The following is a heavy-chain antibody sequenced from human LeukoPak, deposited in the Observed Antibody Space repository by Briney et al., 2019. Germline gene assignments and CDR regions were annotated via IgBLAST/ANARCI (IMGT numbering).Heavy chain of an antibody. CDR3: ARVESWVHSGSSQDAFDI. CDR2: INPSGSST. D-gene: IGHD1-26*01. V-gene: IGHV1-46*01. Sequence: PRASVKVSCKASGYTFTSYYMHWVRQAPGQGLEWMGIINPSGSSTIYAQNFQGRVTMTRDMSTSTVYMELSSLRSEDTAVYYCARVESWVHSGSSQDAFDIWGQGTMVTVSS. J-gene: IGHJ3*02. CDR1: GYTFTSYY.